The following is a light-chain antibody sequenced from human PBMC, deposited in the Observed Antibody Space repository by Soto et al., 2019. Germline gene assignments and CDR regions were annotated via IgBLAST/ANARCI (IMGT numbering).Light chain of an antibody. V-gene: IGKV1-5*01. CDR2: DVS. CDR1: QSISSW. CDR3: QQYNSYWT. J-gene: IGKJ1*01. Sequence: DIQMTQSPSTLSASVGDRVTITCRASQSISSWLAWYQQKPGKAPKLLIYDVSILETGVPSRFSGCGSGTEFTLTISSLQPDDFATYCCQQYNSYWTFGQGTKVEIK.